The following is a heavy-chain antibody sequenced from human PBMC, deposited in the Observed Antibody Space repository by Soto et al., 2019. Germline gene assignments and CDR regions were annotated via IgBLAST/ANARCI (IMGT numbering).Heavy chain of an antibody. Sequence: QVELMQSGAEVKKPGSSVKVSCTTSGGTLSTHPISWVRQAPGQGLEWMAMIIPFYGSSNHAQKFQGRVTITVDESTNTVSMTLSSLTSEDTAVYYCARDASRVAHYYGLDVWGQGNTVTVSS. J-gene: IGHJ6*02. V-gene: IGHV1-69*18. CDR3: ARDASRVAHYYGLDV. CDR1: GGTLSTHP. CDR2: IIPFYGSS.